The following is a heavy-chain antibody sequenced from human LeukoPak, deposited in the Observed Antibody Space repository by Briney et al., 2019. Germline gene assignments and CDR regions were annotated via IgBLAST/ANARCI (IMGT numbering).Heavy chain of an antibody. J-gene: IGHJ1*01. V-gene: IGHV4-59*01. CDR2: IYYSGST. CDR3: AKSITSSWYGDFRH. CDR1: GGSMSGYF. Sequence: SQTLSLTCTVSGGSMSGYFCSWIRHPPGKGLGWGGYIYYSGSTNYTPSLKSRVTISVDTSKNQFSLKLSSVTAADTAVYYCAKSITSSWYGDFRHWGQGTLVTVSS. D-gene: IGHD6-13*01.